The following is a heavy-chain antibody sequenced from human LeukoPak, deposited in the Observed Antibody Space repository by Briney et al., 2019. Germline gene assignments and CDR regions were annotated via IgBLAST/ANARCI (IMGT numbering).Heavy chain of an antibody. Sequence: SVKVSCKASGGTFSSYAISWVRQAPGQGLEWMGGIIPIFGTANYAQKFQGRVTITADESTSTAYMELSSLRSEDTAVYYCARGRRPYYGSGSCFDYWGQGTLVTVSS. CDR1: GGTFSSYA. V-gene: IGHV1-69*13. D-gene: IGHD3-10*01. J-gene: IGHJ4*02. CDR3: ARGRRPYYGSGSCFDY. CDR2: IIPIFGTA.